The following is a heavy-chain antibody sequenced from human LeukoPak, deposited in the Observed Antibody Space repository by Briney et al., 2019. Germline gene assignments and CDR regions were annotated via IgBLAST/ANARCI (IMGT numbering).Heavy chain of an antibody. J-gene: IGHJ1*01. CDR1: GGSFSGYY. CDR2: VDHSGNT. Sequence: MTSETLSLTCAVYGGSFSGYYWSLIRRPPGKGLEWIGEVDHSGNTYYSPSLRSRVTISVDTSKNQFSLRLTSVPAADTAVYYCARRSSGSFKKYYPDWGQGTLVTVSS. D-gene: IGHD3-10*01. CDR3: ARRSSGSFKKYYPD. V-gene: IGHV4-34*01.